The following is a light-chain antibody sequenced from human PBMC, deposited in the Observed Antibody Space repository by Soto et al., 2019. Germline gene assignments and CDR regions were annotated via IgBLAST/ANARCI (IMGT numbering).Light chain of an antibody. CDR3: MQASQLRT. V-gene: IGKV2-24*01. CDR2: QIS. J-gene: IGKJ1*01. CDR1: ESLVHSDGKTY. Sequence: IVLTQTPLSSAVTLGQPASFSCESSESLVHSDGKTYLGWLHLRPGQPPRLLIYQISKRPPGVPDRFSGSGAGTNFTLKISRVELEDVGIFYCMQASQLRTFGQGTKV.